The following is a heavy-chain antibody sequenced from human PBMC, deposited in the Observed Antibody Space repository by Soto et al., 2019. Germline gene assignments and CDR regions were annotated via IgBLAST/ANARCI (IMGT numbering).Heavy chain of an antibody. CDR1: GGTFSTYA. Sequence: QVQLEQSGGEVKQPGSSVRVSCKTSGGTFSTYAINWVRQAPGQGLEWMGAIIPLFGTADYSQKFQGRVTITADESTSTAYMELSSLRFDATAVYFCARPKGTYSSGYYSFDFWGQGTLVTVSS. CDR3: ARPKGTYSSGYYSFDF. J-gene: IGHJ4*02. D-gene: IGHD6-19*01. V-gene: IGHV1-69*01. CDR2: IIPLFGTA.